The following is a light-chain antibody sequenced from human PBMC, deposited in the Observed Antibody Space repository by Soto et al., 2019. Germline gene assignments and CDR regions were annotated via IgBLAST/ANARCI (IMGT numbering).Light chain of an antibody. CDR1: QDISNY. J-gene: IGKJ5*01. V-gene: IGKV1-33*01. CDR3: QQYDNLPIT. Sequence: IRMTQSPSCLSASVGDRVTIACLASQDISNYLNWYQQKPGKAPKLLIYDASNLETGVPSRFSGSGSGTDFTFTVSSLQPEDIATYYCQQYDNLPITFGQGTRLEIK. CDR2: DAS.